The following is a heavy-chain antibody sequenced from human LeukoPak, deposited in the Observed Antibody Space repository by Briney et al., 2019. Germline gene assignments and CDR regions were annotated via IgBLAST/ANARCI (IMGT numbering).Heavy chain of an antibody. CDR3: ARDKWFGPRDAFDI. Sequence: GGSLRLSCAASRFTFSSYWVNWVRQAPGKGLEWVANIKQDGSEKYYVDSVKGRFTISRDNAKNSLYLQMNSLRAEDTAVYYCARDKWFGPRDAFDIWGQGTMVTVSS. J-gene: IGHJ3*02. CDR1: RFTFSSYW. CDR2: IKQDGSEK. D-gene: IGHD3-10*01. V-gene: IGHV3-7*01.